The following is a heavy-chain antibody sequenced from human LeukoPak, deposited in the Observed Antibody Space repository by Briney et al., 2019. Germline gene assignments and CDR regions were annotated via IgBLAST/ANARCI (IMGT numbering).Heavy chain of an antibody. CDR2: ICGCGGST. V-gene: IGHV3-23*01. Sequence: GGSLRLSCAASGFNFSSYAMSWVRQAPGKGREGVSAICGCGGSTYYADSVKGQFTISRDNSKNTLYLQMNSLRAEATAVYYCAEWLSTDKRFDYWGQGTLVTVSS. CDR1: GFNFSSYA. J-gene: IGHJ4*02. CDR3: AEWLSTDKRFDY. D-gene: IGHD3-3*01.